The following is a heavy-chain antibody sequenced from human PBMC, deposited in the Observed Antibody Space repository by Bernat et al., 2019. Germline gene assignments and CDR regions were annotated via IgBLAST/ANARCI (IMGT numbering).Heavy chain of an antibody. Sequence: QLQLQESGPGLVKPLETLSLTCTVSGGSISSSSYYWGWIRQPPGKGLEWIGSIYYSGSTYYNPSLKSRVTISVDTSKNQFSLKLSSVTAADAAVYYCARLLRSLYYFDYWGQGTLVTVSS. J-gene: IGHJ4*02. CDR3: ARLLRSLYYFDY. D-gene: IGHD3-3*01. V-gene: IGHV4-39*01. CDR2: IYYSGST. CDR1: GGSISSSSYY.